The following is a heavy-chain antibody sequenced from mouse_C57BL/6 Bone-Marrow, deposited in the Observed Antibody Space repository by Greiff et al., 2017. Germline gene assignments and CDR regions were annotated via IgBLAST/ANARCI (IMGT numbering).Heavy chain of an antibody. CDR2: ILPGSGST. CDR1: GYTFTGYW. D-gene: IGHD1-1*01. V-gene: IGHV1-9*01. CDR3: ASKDYGSHYAMDY. Sequence: QVQLKQSGAELMKPGASVKLSCKATGYTFTGYWIEWVKQRPGHGLEWIGEILPGSGSTNYNEKFKGKATFTADTSSNTAYMQLSSLTTEDSAIYYCASKDYGSHYAMDYWGQGTSVTVSS. J-gene: IGHJ4*01.